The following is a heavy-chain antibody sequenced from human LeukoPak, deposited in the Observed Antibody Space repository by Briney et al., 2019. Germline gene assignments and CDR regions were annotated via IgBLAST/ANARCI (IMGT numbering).Heavy chain of an antibody. CDR3: ARSVEAGYMDV. CDR2: ISSSSNYI. D-gene: IGHD3-10*01. Sequence: GGSLRLSCAASGFTFSSYSMNWVRQAPGKGLEWVSSISSSSNYIYYADSVKGRFTISRDNAKNSLYLQMNSLSAEDTAVYYCARSVEAGYMDVWGKGTTVTISS. CDR1: GFTFSSYS. V-gene: IGHV3-21*01. J-gene: IGHJ6*03.